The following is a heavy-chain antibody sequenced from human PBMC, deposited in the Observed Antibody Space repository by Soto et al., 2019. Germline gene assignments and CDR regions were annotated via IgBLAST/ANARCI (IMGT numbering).Heavy chain of an antibody. CDR2: ISYTGTS. V-gene: IGHV4-59*01. Sequence: SETLSLTCTVSGASISSYYWNWIRQPPGKGLEWIGYISYTGTSNYNPSLTSRVTMSVDTSKNQFSLTLSSVTAADTAMYYCARVDRSGSYLHYWGQGTLVTVTS. CDR1: GASISSYY. D-gene: IGHD3-10*01. CDR3: ARVDRSGSYLHY. J-gene: IGHJ4*02.